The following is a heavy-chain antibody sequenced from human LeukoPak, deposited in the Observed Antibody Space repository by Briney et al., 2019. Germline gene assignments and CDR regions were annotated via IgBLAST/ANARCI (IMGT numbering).Heavy chain of an antibody. CDR2: IVVGSGNT. CDR3: AADRAAAGGFDY. D-gene: IGHD6-13*01. CDR1: GFTFTSSA. J-gene: IGHJ4*02. V-gene: IGHV1-58*01. Sequence: ASVKVSCKASGFTFTSSAVQWVRQAGGQRLEWIGWIVVGSGNTNYAQKFQERVTITRDMSTSTAYMELSSLRSEDTAVYYCAADRAAAGGFDYWGQGTLVTVSS.